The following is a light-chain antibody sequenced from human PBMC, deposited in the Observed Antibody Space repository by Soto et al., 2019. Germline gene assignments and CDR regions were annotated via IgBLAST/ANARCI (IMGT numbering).Light chain of an antibody. J-gene: IGKJ4*01. Sequence: EIVLTQAPGTLSLSPGERATLSCRASQSLSSTYFAWYQQKLGQAPRLFIYGAFSRETGIPDRFSGSGSGTEFTRTISRLEPEDFAVYYCQQYGSSPLTFGGGTKVDIK. CDR2: GAF. CDR3: QQYGSSPLT. CDR1: QSLSSTY. V-gene: IGKV3-20*01.